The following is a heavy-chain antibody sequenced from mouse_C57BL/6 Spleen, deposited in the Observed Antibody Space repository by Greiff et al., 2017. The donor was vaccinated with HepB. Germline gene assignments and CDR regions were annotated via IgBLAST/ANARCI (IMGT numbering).Heavy chain of an antibody. V-gene: IGHV1-61*01. D-gene: IGHD3-2*02. CDR1: GYTFTSYW. Sequence: VQLQQPGAELVRPGSSVKLSCKASGYTFTSYWMDWVKQRPGQGLEWIGNIYPSDSETHYNQKFKDKATLTVDKSSSTAYMQLSSLTSEDSAVYYCARKGDSSGPWFAYWGQGTLVTVSA. CDR3: ARKGDSSGPWFAY. J-gene: IGHJ3*01. CDR2: IYPSDSET.